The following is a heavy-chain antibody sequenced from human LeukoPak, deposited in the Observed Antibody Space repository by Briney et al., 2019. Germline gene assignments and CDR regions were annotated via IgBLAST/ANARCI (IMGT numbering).Heavy chain of an antibody. CDR3: AKIPTYYYDSSEGSDI. V-gene: IGHV3-23*01. Sequence: GGSLRLSCAATGFSFSMFAMTWVRQGPGKGLEWVSVISGSGENTNPADSVKGRFTTSRDNSKNTLYLQMNSLRVEDTALYYCAKIPTYYYDSSEGSDIWGQGTMVTVSS. D-gene: IGHD3-22*01. J-gene: IGHJ3*02. CDR2: ISGSGENT. CDR1: GFSFSMFA.